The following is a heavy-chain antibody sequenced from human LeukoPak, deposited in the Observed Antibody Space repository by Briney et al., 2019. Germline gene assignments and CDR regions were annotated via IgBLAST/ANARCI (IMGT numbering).Heavy chain of an antibody. Sequence: GGSLRLSCAASGLTVRSNYMGWVRQAPGKGLEWVSVIHSGGNTYYADSVKGRFTISRDNSRNTLSLQMHSLRAEDTAVYYCARREINGYYLSWGQGTLVTVSS. CDR2: IHSGGNT. CDR3: ARREINGYYLS. J-gene: IGHJ5*02. D-gene: IGHD3-22*01. CDR1: GLTVRSNY. V-gene: IGHV3-53*01.